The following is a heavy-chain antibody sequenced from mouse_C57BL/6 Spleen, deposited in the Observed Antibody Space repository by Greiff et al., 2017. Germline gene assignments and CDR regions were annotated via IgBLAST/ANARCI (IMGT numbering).Heavy chain of an antibody. V-gene: IGHV1-50*01. CDR3: ARSDLLWYYFDY. Sequence: QVQLQQPGAELVKPGASVKLSCKASGYTFTSYWMQWVKQRPGQGLEWIGEIDPSDSYTNYNQKFKGKATLTVDTSSSTAYMQLSSLTSADSAVYYCARSDLLWYYFDYWGQGTTLTVSS. D-gene: IGHD2-1*01. CDR2: IDPSDSYT. J-gene: IGHJ2*01. CDR1: GYTFTSYW.